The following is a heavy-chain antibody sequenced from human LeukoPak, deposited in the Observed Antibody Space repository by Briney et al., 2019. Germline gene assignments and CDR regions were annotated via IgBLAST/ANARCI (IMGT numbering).Heavy chain of an antibody. D-gene: IGHD6-6*01. CDR2: IYHNGNT. V-gene: IGHV4-39*07. Sequence: SETLSLTCTVSGGSISNSGFYWGWIRQSPGKGLEWIGSIYHNGNTYYNPSLKSRVTISVDTSKNEFSLKLSSVTAADTVVYYCARLLPSPRRAFDIWGQGTMVTVSS. CDR3: ARLLPSPRRAFDI. J-gene: IGHJ3*02. CDR1: GGSISNSGFY.